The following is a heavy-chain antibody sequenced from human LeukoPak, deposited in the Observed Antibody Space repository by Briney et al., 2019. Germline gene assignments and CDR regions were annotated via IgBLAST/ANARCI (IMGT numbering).Heavy chain of an antibody. Sequence: GGSLRLSCAASGFTFSSYAMNWVRQAPGKGLEWVANIKQDGSEKNYVDFVKGRFTISRDNAKNSLDLQMNSLRAEDTAMYYCARARGDGYQWYFDLWGRGTLVTVSS. J-gene: IGHJ2*01. CDR2: IKQDGSEK. CDR3: ARARGDGYQWYFDL. V-gene: IGHV3-7*01. CDR1: GFTFSSYA. D-gene: IGHD5-24*01.